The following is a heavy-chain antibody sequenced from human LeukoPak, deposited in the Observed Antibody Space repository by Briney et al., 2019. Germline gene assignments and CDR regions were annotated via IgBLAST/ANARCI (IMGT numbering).Heavy chain of an antibody. CDR3: ASSGSYFYYYFDY. CDR1: GGSVSSGSYY. D-gene: IGHD1-26*01. Sequence: SETLSLTCTVSGGSVSSGSYYWSWIPQPPGKGLEWIGYIYYSGSTNYNPSLKSRVTISVDTSKNQFSLKLSSVTAADTAVYYCASSGSYFYYYFDYWGQGTLVTVSS. V-gene: IGHV4-61*01. CDR2: IYYSGST. J-gene: IGHJ4*02.